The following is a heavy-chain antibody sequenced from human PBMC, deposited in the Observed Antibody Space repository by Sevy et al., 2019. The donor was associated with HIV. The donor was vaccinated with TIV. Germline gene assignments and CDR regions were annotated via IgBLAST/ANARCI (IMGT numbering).Heavy chain of an antibody. V-gene: IGHV3-43D*04. CDR1: GFTFDDYA. J-gene: IGHJ4*02. Sequence: GGSLRLSCAASGFTFDDYAMHWVRQAPGKGLEWVSRIDWDGGSTYYADSVKGRFTISRDNSKNSLYLQMNSLRAEDTAFYYCAKGSGGSGCYYDSWGQGTLVTVSS. D-gene: IGHD3-10*01. CDR2: IDWDGGST. CDR3: AKGSGGSGCYYDS.